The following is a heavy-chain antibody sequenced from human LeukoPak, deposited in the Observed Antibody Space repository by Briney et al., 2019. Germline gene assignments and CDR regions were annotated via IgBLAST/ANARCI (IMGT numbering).Heavy chain of an antibody. Sequence: PSETLSLTCSVSGDFVGSYYWSWVRQPPGKGLQWIGCMYYTGETHYNPSLQSRVSMSIDTSKNRFSLKVYSLSAADTAVYYCARHHSGWHFDSWGQGILVTVSS. V-gene: IGHV4-59*02. J-gene: IGHJ4*02. D-gene: IGHD6-19*01. CDR2: MYYTGET. CDR3: ARHHSGWHFDS. CDR1: GDFVGSYY.